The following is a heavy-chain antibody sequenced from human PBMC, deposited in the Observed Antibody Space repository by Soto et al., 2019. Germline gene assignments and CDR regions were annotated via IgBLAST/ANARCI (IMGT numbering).Heavy chain of an antibody. D-gene: IGHD1-1*01. CDR3: ATARWAVQLERPYYYYGMDV. V-gene: IGHV4-4*02. CDR2: IYHSGST. J-gene: IGHJ6*02. Sequence: TSETLSLTCAVSGGSISSSNWWSWVRQPPGKGLEWIGEIYHSGSTNYNPSLKSRVTISVDKSKNQFSLKLSSVTAADTTVYYCATARWAVQLERPYYYYGMDVWGQGTTVTVSS. CDR1: GGSISSSNW.